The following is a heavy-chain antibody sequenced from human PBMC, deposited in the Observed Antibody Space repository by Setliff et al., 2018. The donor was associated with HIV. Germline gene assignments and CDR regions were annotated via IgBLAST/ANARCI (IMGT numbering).Heavy chain of an antibody. D-gene: IGHD3-22*01. CDR2: INLNTGNT. V-gene: IGHV1-2*02. CDR1: GYTFTGYY. CDR3: ARGRTYDSSGYIGNWFDP. J-gene: IGHJ5*02. Sequence: GASVKVSCKASGYTFTGYYMHWVRQAPGQGLEWMGCINLNTGNTNYAQKFQGRVIVTRDTSINTAYVELRSLRFDDTAVYFCARGRTYDSSGYIGNWFDPWGQGTLVTVSS.